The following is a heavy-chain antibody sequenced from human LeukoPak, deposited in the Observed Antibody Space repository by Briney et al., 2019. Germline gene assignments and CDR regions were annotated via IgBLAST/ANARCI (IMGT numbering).Heavy chain of an antibody. CDR3: TRRAPTSYGHYLDS. V-gene: IGHV4-4*09. Sequence: SETLSLTCTVSGDSISSYYWSWIRQTPGKGLEWIGYIHTNGRTNYSPSLKSRVTMSVDSSKNQLSLMLSSVTAADTAVYYCTRRAPTSYGHYLDSWGQGTLVTVSS. CDR1: GDSISSYY. J-gene: IGHJ4*02. D-gene: IGHD3-10*01. CDR2: IHTNGRT.